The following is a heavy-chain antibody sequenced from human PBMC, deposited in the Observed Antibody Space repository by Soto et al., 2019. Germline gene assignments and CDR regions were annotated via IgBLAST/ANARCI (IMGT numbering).Heavy chain of an antibody. Sequence: QVQLVESGGGVVQPGRSLRLSCAASGFTFSTYGMHWVRQAPGKGLEWVAVMWFDGKHQYYADSVKGRFTISRDNSKNTLYAQMNSPRADDTALYYCARWTYYDSSGYYYVFDYWGQGTLVTVSS. J-gene: IGHJ4*02. CDR3: ARWTYYDSSGYYYVFDY. V-gene: IGHV3-33*01. CDR1: GFTFSTYG. D-gene: IGHD3-22*01. CDR2: MWFDGKHQ.